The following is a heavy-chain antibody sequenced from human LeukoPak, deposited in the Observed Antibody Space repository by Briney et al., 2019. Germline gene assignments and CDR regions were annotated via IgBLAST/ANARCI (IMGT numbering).Heavy chain of an antibody. J-gene: IGHJ3*02. CDR2: MNPNSGNT. CDR3: ARAGYGGNSDAFDI. D-gene: IGHD4-23*01. V-gene: IGHV1-8*01. Sequence: ASVKVSCKASGYTFTSYDINWVRQATGQGLEWMGWMNPNSGNTGYAQKFQGRVTITADESTSTAYMELSSLRSEDTAVYYCARAGYGGNSDAFDIWGQGTMVTVSS. CDR1: GYTFTSYD.